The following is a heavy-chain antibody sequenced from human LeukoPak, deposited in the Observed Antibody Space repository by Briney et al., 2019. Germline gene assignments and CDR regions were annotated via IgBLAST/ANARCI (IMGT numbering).Heavy chain of an antibody. CDR1: GGSISSSSYF. CDR3: ARDYGAQHRPNWFDP. Sequence: PSETLSLTCSVSGGSISSSSYFWGWIRQPPGKGLEWIGSIYYSGSTNYNPSLKSRVTISVDTSKNQFSLKLSSVTAADTAVYYCARDYGAQHRPNWFDPWGQGTLVTVSS. J-gene: IGHJ5*02. D-gene: IGHD4-17*01. CDR2: IYYSGST. V-gene: IGHV4-39*07.